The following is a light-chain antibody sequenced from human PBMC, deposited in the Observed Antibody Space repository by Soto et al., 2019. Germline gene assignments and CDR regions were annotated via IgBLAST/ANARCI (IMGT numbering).Light chain of an antibody. CDR2: GAS. CDR1: QSVRTN. CDR3: QQHNNWPRT. V-gene: IGKV3-15*01. J-gene: IGKJ1*01. Sequence: EIVMTQSPATLSVSPGERATLSCMASQSVRTNLAWYQHKPGQSPRLLIYGASNRATGFPARFSGSGYGTEFNLTINGLQSDDFAVYYCQQHNNWPRTFGQGTKVDIK.